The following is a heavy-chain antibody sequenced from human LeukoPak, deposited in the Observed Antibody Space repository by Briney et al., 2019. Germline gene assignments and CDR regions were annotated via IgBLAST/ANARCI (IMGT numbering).Heavy chain of an antibody. CDR3: ARDKYYYDSSGYSSFDY. J-gene: IGHJ4*02. CDR2: ISSSSSTI. D-gene: IGHD3-22*01. Sequence: GGSLRLSCAASGFTFSSYSMNWVRQAPGKRLEWVSYISSSSSTIYYADSVKGRFTISRDNAKNSLYLQMNSLRAEDTAVYYCARDKYYYDSSGYSSFDYWGQGTLVTVSS. V-gene: IGHV3-48*01. CDR1: GFTFSSYS.